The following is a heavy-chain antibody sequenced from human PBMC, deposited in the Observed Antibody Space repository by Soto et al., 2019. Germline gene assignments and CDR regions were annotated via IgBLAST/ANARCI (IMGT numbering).Heavy chain of an antibody. CDR3: ARGPRVSSTGTGAH. V-gene: IGHV3-74*01. Sequence: PGEFLRLACAVSGFTFSAYWMHWVRQVPGKGLTWVSRISDDGSTATYADSVKGRFVISRDNAKNSLYLEMNTLRADDSGLYYCARGPRVSSTGTGAHWGRGTLVTVS. CDR1: GFTFSAYW. D-gene: IGHD1-1*01. CDR2: ISDDGSTA. J-gene: IGHJ4*02.